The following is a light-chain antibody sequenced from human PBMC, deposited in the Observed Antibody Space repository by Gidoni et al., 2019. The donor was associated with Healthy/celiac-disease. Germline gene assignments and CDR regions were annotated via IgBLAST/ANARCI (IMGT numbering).Light chain of an antibody. CDR2: EGS. J-gene: IGLJ7*01. CDR3: CSYAGSSPAV. CDR1: SSDVGSYNL. V-gene: IGLV2-23*01. Sequence: QSALTQPASVSGSPGQSITISCTGTSSDVGSYNLVSWYQQHPGKAPELMIYEGSKRPSGVSNRFSGSKSGNTASLTISGLQAEDEADYYCCSYAGSSPAVFGGGTQLTVL.